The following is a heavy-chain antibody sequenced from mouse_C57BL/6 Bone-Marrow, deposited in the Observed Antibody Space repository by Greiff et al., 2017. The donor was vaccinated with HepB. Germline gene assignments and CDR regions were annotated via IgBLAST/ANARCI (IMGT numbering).Heavy chain of an antibody. CDR3: AREHYGSSYGNFDY. D-gene: IGHD1-1*01. V-gene: IGHV1-81*01. CDR2: IYPRSGNT. Sequence: VQLVESGAELARPGASVKLSCKASGYTFTSYGISWVKQRTGQGLEWIGEIYPRSGNTYYNEKFKGKATLTADKSSSTAYMELRSLTSEDSAVYFCAREHYGSSYGNFDYWGQGTTLTVSS. J-gene: IGHJ2*01. CDR1: GYTFTSYG.